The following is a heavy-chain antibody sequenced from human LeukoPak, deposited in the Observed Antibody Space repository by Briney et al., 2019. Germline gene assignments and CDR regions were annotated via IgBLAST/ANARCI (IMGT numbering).Heavy chain of an antibody. J-gene: IGHJ4*02. V-gene: IGHV3-23*01. CDR1: GFTFSSYA. Sequence: PGGSLRLSCAASGFTFSSYAMSWVRQAPGKGLEWVSAISGSGGSTYYADSVKGRFTISRDNSKNTLYLQMNSLRAEDTAVYYCAVHCSSTSCLQGRFDYWGQGTLVTVSS. CDR2: ISGSGGST. D-gene: IGHD2-2*01. CDR3: AVHCSSTSCLQGRFDY.